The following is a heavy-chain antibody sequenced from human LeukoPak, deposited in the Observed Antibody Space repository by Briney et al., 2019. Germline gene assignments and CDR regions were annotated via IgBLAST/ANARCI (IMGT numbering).Heavy chain of an antibody. CDR2: ISGSGGST. CDR1: GFTFSSYA. J-gene: IGHJ4*02. Sequence: GGSLRLSCAASGFTFSSYAMSWVRQAPGKGLEWVSAISGSGGSTYYADPVKGRFTISRDNSKNTLYLQMNSLRAEDTAVYYCAKDPNVYYDSSGYYDYWGQGTLVTVSS. V-gene: IGHV3-23*01. D-gene: IGHD3-22*01. CDR3: AKDPNVYYDSSGYYDY.